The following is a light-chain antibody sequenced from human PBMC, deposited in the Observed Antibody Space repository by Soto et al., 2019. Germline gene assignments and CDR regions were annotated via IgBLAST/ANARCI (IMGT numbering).Light chain of an antibody. CDR1: SSNIGGNT. CDR2: SND. V-gene: IGLV1-44*01. J-gene: IGLJ1*01. Sequence: QSALTQPPSASGTPGQRVTISCYGSSSNIGGNTVNWYQQLPGAAPKLLIYSNDQRPSGVPDRFSGSKSGTSASLAISGLQSEDEADYYCATWDGSLDGRVFGAGTKVTVL. CDR3: ATWDGSLDGRV.